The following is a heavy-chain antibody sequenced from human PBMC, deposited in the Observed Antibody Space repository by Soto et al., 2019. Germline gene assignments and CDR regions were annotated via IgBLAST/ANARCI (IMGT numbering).Heavy chain of an antibody. D-gene: IGHD3-22*01. CDR3: AKDMNSGYYLFDY. V-gene: IGHV3-23*01. CDR2: ISGTGGST. J-gene: IGHJ4*02. Sequence: EVQLLQSGGGLVQPGGSLRLSCAASGFTFSSYAMSWVRQAPGKGLEWVSTISGTGGSTYYPDSVKGRFTIYRDNSKNTVYQQINILRAEAAAVYYCAKDMNSGYYLFDYWGQGTLVTVSS. CDR1: GFTFSSYA.